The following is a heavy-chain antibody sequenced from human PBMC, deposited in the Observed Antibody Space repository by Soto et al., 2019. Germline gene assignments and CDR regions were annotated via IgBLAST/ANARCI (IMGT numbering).Heavy chain of an antibody. CDR2: ISSSNSYI. V-gene: IGHV3-21*01. CDR1: GFTFSSYG. D-gene: IGHD6-6*01. Sequence: GGSLRLPCSASGFTFSSYGMSWVPRAPGKGLEWGSSISSSNSYISYADSLKGRFTISRDNAKNSLYPQMNSLRAEDTAIYYCVRDIGSSVASGGQGTLVKSPQ. J-gene: IGHJ4*02. CDR3: VRDIGSSVAS.